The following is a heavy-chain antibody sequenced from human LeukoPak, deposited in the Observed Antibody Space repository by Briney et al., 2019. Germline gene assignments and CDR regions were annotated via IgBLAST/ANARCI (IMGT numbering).Heavy chain of an antibody. CDR3: ARNFFDFWKDARDEALDL. Sequence: PSETLSLTCTFSGGALSTHTWNWVRQPPREAPQSISYVFSSGGTSYNPSLKNRVTMSVDASINRFSLKLSSVTAADTAVYYCARNFFDFWKDARDEALDLWGQGTMVTVSS. D-gene: IGHD3-3*01. J-gene: IGHJ3*01. V-gene: IGHV4-59*11. CDR1: GGALSTHT. CDR2: VFSSGGT.